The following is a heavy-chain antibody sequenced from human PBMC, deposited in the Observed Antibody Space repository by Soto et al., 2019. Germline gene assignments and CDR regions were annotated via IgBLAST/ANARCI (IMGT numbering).Heavy chain of an antibody. J-gene: IGHJ4*02. CDR2: ISYDGSNK. D-gene: IGHD1-7*01. Sequence: GGSLRLSCAASGFTFSSYGMHWVRQAPGKGLEWVAVISYDGSNKYYADSVKGRFTISRDNSKNTLYLQMNSLRAEDTAVYYCAKDAPSIWSTTPPLDYWGQGTLVTVSS. V-gene: IGHV3-30*18. CDR3: AKDAPSIWSTTPPLDY. CDR1: GFTFSSYG.